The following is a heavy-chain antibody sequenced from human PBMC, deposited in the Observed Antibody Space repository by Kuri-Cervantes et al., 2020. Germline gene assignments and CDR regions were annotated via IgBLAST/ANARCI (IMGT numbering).Heavy chain of an antibody. CDR1: GYTLTELS. Sequence: ASVKVSCKVSGYTLTELSMHWVRQAPGQGLEWMGWINPNSGGTNYAQKFQGRVTMTRDTSISTAYMELSRLRSDDTAVYYCARWGDDSSEESSWRFPNPGDYYYYYGMDVWGQGTTVTVSS. D-gene: IGHD6-19*01. CDR2: INPNSGGT. CDR3: ARWGDDSSEESSWRFPNPGDYYYYYGMDV. V-gene: IGHV1-2*02. J-gene: IGHJ6*02.